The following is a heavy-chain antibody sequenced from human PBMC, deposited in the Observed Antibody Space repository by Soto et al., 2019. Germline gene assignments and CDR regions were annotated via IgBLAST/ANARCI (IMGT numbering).Heavy chain of an antibody. CDR3: ASLMSSGYYYGMDG. CDR2: IIPILGIA. V-gene: IGHV1-69*02. D-gene: IGHD3-10*01. J-gene: IGHJ6*02. CDR1: GGTFSSYT. Sequence: QVQLVQSGAEVKKPGSSVKVSCKASGGTFSSYTISWVRQAPGQGLEWMGRIIPILGIANYAQKFQGRVTITADKSISTSYMELSSLRSEETAVYYWASLMSSGYYYGMDGWGQGTTVTLS.